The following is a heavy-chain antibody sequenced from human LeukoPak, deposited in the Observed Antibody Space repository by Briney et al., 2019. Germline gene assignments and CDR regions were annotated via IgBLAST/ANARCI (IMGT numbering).Heavy chain of an antibody. CDR3: ERDRAMVTIDDAFDI. Sequence: GGSLRLSCAASGFTFSSYWMHWVRQAPGKGLVWVSRINTDGSSTSYADSVKGRFTISRDNAKNSLYLQMNSLRAEDTAVYYCERDRAMVTIDDAFDIWGQGTMVTVSS. CDR1: GFTFSSYW. D-gene: IGHD5-18*01. J-gene: IGHJ3*02. V-gene: IGHV3-74*01. CDR2: INTDGSST.